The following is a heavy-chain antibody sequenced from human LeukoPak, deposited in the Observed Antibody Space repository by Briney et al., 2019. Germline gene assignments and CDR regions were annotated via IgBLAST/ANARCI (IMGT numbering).Heavy chain of an antibody. J-gene: IGHJ4*02. D-gene: IGHD6-13*01. CDR2: IRYDGSNK. CDR3: AKGGGTGYSSSWYSN. V-gene: IGHV3-30*02. Sequence: GGPLRLSCAASGFTFSSYGMHWVRQAPGKGLEWVAFIRYDGSNKYYADSVKGRFTISRDNSKNTLYLQMNSLRPEDTAVYYCAKGGGTGYSSSWYSNWGQGTLVTVSS. CDR1: GFTFSSYG.